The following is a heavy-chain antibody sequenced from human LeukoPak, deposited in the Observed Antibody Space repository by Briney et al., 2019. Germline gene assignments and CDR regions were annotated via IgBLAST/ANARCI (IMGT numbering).Heavy chain of an antibody. D-gene: IGHD6-19*01. CDR2: IYSGGGT. V-gene: IGHV3-53*01. J-gene: IGHJ4*02. Sequence: GGSLRLSCAAPGFTVSHNYMSWVRQAPGKGLEWVSVIYSGGGTYHADSVRGRFTISRDNSKNTLYLQMNSLRAEDTAVYYCAREDSSKWHGFENWGQGTLVTVSS. CDR1: GFTVSHNY. CDR3: AREDSSKWHGFEN.